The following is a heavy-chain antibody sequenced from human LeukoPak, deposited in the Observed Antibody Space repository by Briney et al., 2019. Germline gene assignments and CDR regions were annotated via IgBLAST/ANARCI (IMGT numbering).Heavy chain of an antibody. J-gene: IGHJ6*03. CDR2: ISSSSSTI. Sequence: GGSLRLSCAASGFTFSDYYMSWIRQAPGKGLEWVSYISSSSSTIYYADSVKGRFTISRDNAKNSLYLQMNSLRAEDTAVYYCASSKTDSIHMDVWGKGTTVTVSS. CDR3: ASSKTDSIHMDV. CDR1: GFTFSDYY. V-gene: IGHV3-11*04. D-gene: IGHD3-22*01.